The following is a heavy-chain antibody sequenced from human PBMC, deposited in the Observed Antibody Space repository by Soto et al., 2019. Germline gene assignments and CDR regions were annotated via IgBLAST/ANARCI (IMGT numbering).Heavy chain of an antibody. CDR1: GDSVSSNSAA. V-gene: IGHV6-1*01. CDR2: TYYRSKWYN. D-gene: IGHD6-19*01. CDR3: ARDTAVAGYYYYGMDV. J-gene: IGHJ6*04. Sequence: SQNLSLTCAISGDSVSSNSAAWNWIRQSPSRGLEWLGRTYYRSKWYNDYAVSVKSRITINPDTSKNQFSLQLNSVTPEDTAVYYCARDTAVAGYYYYGMDVWGKGTTVTVSS.